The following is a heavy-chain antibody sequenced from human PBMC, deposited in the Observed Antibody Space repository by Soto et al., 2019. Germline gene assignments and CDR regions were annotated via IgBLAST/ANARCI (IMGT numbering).Heavy chain of an antibody. Sequence: SETLSLTCAVSGGSISSSNWWSWVRQPPGKGLEWIGEIYHSGSTNYNPSLKSRVTISVDKSKNQFSLKLSSVTAADTAVYYCASHIYYDSSGYYWGQGTLVTVSS. D-gene: IGHD3-22*01. V-gene: IGHV4-4*02. J-gene: IGHJ4*02. CDR1: GGSISSSNW. CDR3: ASHIYYDSSGYY. CDR2: IYHSGST.